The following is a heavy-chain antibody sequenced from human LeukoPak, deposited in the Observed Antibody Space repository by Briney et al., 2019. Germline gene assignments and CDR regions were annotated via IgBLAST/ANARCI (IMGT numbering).Heavy chain of an antibody. Sequence: SETLSLTCAVSGDSISSIYWWSWVRQPPGKGLEWIGEIYHSGTTNYDPSLKSRVTISVDKSKNQFSLKLSSVTAADTAVYYCARGGHYVWNCWGQGTLVTVSS. CDR3: ARGGHYVWNC. J-gene: IGHJ4*02. D-gene: IGHD3-16*01. CDR1: GDSISSIYW. CDR2: IYHSGTT. V-gene: IGHV4-4*02.